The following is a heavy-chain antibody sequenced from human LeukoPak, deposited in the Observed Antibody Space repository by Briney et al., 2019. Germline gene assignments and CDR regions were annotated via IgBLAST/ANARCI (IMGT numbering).Heavy chain of an antibody. CDR3: ARVAVRGVIIRPYYFDY. D-gene: IGHD3-10*01. J-gene: IGHJ4*02. V-gene: IGHV4-59*01. Sequence: PSETLSLTCAVYGGSFSSYYWSWIRQPPGKGLEWIGYIYYSGSTNYNPSLKSRVTISVDTSKNQFSLKLSSVTAADTAVYYCARVAVRGVIIRPYYFDYWGQGTLVTVSS. CDR1: GGSFSSYY. CDR2: IYYSGST.